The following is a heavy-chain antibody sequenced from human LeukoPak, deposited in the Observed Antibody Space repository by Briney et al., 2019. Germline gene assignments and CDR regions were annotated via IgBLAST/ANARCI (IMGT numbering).Heavy chain of an antibody. V-gene: IGHV4-59*01. CDR1: GGSISSYY. D-gene: IGHD2-15*01. J-gene: IGHJ4*02. Sequence: KPSETLSLTCTVSGGSISSYYWSWIRQPPGKGLEWIGYIYYSGSTNYNPSLKSRVTISVDTSKNQFSLKLSSVTAADTAVYYCARESYIIGYWREGWHQRVWFDYWGQGTLVTVSS. CDR2: IYYSGST. CDR3: ARESYIIGYWREGWHQRVWFDY.